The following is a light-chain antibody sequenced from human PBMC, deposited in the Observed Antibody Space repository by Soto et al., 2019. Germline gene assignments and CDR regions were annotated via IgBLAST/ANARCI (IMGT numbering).Light chain of an antibody. CDR1: QSVSSHF. V-gene: IGKV3-20*01. Sequence: EIVWTQSPGTLSLSPGERATLSCRASQSVSSHFLAWYQQKPGQAPRLLIYGASSRATGIPDRFSGSGSGTAFTLTISRLEPAGFAVYYCQQYDRSPLTFGGGTKVEIK. CDR3: QQYDRSPLT. CDR2: GAS. J-gene: IGKJ4*01.